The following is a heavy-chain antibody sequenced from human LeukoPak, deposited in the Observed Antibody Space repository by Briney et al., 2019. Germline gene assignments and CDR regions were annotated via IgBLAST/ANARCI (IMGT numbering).Heavy chain of an antibody. CDR2: VNHSGST. CDR3: ARGSAYGPLDY. J-gene: IGHJ4*02. Sequence: SETLSLTCAVYGGSFSGYYWSWIRQPPGKGLEWIGEVNHSGSTNYNPSLKSRVTISVDTSKNQFSLKLSSVTAADTAVYYCARGSAYGPLDYWGQGTLVTVSS. D-gene: IGHD2-8*01. V-gene: IGHV4-34*01. CDR1: GGSFSGYY.